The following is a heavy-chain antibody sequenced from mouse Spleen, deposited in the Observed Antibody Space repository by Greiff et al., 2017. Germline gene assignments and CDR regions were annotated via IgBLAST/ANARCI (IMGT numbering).Heavy chain of an antibody. CDR3: ARWLLHSYWYFDV. CDR2: ISYSGST. D-gene: IGHD2-3*01. J-gene: IGHJ1*01. V-gene: IGHV3-8*01. Sequence: DVHLVESGPGLAKPSQTLSLTCSVTGYSITSDYWNWIRKFPGNKLEYMGYISYSGSTYYNPSLKSRISITRDTSKNQYYLQLNSVTTEDTATYYCARWLLHSYWYFDVWGAGTTVTVSS. CDR1: GYSITSDY.